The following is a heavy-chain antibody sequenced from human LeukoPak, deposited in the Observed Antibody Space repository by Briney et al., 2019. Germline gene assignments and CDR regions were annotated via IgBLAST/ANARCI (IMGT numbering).Heavy chain of an antibody. CDR2: ISGGGGTT. V-gene: IGHV3-23*01. D-gene: IGHD3-10*01. Sequence: GGSLRRSCAASGFTFSSYAMNWVRQAPGKGLEWVSAISGGGGTTYYADSVKGRFTISRDNAKNSLYLQMNSLRAEDTAVYYCARDFGYFWGQGTLVTVSS. J-gene: IGHJ4*02. CDR1: GFTFSSYA. CDR3: ARDFGYF.